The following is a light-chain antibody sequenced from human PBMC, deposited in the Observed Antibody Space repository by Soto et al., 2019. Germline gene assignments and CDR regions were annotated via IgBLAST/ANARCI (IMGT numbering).Light chain of an antibody. CDR3: QQYNNYPYT. V-gene: IGKV1-5*01. CDR1: ESIGTW. J-gene: IGKJ2*01. CDR2: DGS. Sequence: DIQMTQSPFTLSASVGDRVTITCRASESIGTWLAWFQQKPGKAPKLLIYDGSTLESGVPSRFSGCGSGPQFTLTISSLQPDDFATYFCQQYNNYPYTFGQGTKLEFK.